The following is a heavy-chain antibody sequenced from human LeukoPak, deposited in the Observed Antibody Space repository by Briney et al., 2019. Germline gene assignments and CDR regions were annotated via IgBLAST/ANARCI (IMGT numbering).Heavy chain of an antibody. J-gene: IGHJ6*04. Sequence: PGGSLRLSCVASGFTFDDYGMSWVRQAPGKGLEWVSYISSSGSTIYYADSVKGRFTISRDNAKNSLYLQMNSLRAEDTAVYYCAELGITMIGGVWGKGTTVTISS. D-gene: IGHD3-10*02. V-gene: IGHV3-48*03. CDR1: GFTFDDYG. CDR3: AELGITMIGGV. CDR2: ISSSGSTI.